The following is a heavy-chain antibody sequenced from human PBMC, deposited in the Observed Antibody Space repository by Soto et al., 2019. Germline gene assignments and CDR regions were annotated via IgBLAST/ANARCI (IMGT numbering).Heavy chain of an antibody. Sequence: EVQLVESGGGLVQPGGSLRLSCAASGFTFSSYWMTWVRQAPGKGLEWVANIKKDGSEKYYVDSVKGRFTISRDNAKNSLYLQMNSLRADDTAVYYCARSLGYCSGSSCFPFDYWGQGTLVTVSS. CDR1: GFTFSSYW. CDR3: ARSLGYCSGSSCFPFDY. CDR2: IKKDGSEK. D-gene: IGHD2-15*01. J-gene: IGHJ4*02. V-gene: IGHV3-7*01.